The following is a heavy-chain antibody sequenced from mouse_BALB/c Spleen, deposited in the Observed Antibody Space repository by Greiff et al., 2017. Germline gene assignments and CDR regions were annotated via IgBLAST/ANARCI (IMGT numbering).Heavy chain of an antibody. D-gene: IGHD2-1*01. J-gene: IGHJ2*01. CDR1: GFTFSDYG. CDR3: ARDGNFHFDY. Sequence: DVHLVESGGGLVQPGGSRKLSCAASGFTFSDYGMAWVRQAPGKGPEWVAFISNLAYSIYYADTVTGRFTISRENAKNTLYLEMSSLRSEDTAMYYCARDGNFHFDYWGQGTTLTVSS. V-gene: IGHV5-15*02. CDR2: ISNLAYSI.